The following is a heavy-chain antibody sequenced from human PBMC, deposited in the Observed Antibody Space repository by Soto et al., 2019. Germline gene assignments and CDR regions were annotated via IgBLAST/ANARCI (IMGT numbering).Heavy chain of an antibody. CDR1: GFTFRAFA. CDR2: INGDGRST. J-gene: IGHJ4*02. V-gene: IGHV3-23*01. Sequence: VGSLRLSCAASGFTFRAFAMAWVRQAPGKGLDWVSTINGDGRSTFYADSVKGRFTISRDNSKNTLYLEMNSLRVEDTAVYFCAKEPEMPGRGLDYWGQGTLVTVSS. CDR3: AKEPEMPGRGLDY. D-gene: IGHD2-2*01.